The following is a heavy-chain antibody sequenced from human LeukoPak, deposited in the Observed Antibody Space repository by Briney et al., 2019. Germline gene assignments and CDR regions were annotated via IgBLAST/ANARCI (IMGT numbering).Heavy chain of an antibody. CDR1: GFTFSNYA. Sequence: GGSLRLPCAASGFTFSNYAMSWVRQAPGKGLEWVSTISSSGGNTYYADSVKGRFTISRDNYKNTLYLQMNSLRAEDTAVYYCARIRSGYYHDYWGQGTLVTVSS. CDR2: ISSSGGNT. V-gene: IGHV3-23*01. J-gene: IGHJ4*02. CDR3: ARIRSGYYHDY. D-gene: IGHD3-3*01.